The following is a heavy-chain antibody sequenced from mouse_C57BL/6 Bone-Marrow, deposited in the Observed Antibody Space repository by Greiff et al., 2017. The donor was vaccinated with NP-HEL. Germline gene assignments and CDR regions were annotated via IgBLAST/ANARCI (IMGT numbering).Heavy chain of an antibody. CDR2: IDPENGDT. CDR1: GFNIKDDY. D-gene: IGHD1-1*01. V-gene: IGHV14-4*01. CDR3: TTSGYYYGSSYFDY. Sequence: VQLQQSGAELVRPGASVKLSCTASGFNIKDDYMHWVKQRPEQGLEWIGWIDPENGDTEYASKFQGKATITVDTSSNTAYLQLSSLTSEDTAVYYCTTSGYYYGSSYFDYWGQGTTLTVSS. J-gene: IGHJ2*01.